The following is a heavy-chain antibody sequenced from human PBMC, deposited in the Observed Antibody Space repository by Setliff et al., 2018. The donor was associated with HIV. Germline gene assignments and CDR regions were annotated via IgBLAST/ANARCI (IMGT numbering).Heavy chain of an antibody. Sequence: ASVKVSCKASGYTFTGYYIHCLRQAPGQGLQWMGRINPKTGDTDYAQNFQGRVTLTTDTSINTAYMELHRLTSDDTAVYFCARGRVRAAAVTGLDWFDFWGQGSLVTV. D-gene: IGHD6-13*01. CDR2: INPKTGDT. CDR1: GYTFTGYY. J-gene: IGHJ5*01. CDR3: ARGRVRAAAVTGLDWFDF. V-gene: IGHV1-2*06.